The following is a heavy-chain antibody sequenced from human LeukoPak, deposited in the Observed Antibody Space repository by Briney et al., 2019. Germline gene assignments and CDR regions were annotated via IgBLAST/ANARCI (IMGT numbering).Heavy chain of an antibody. Sequence: PGGSLRLSCAASGFTFSSYGMSWVRQAPGKGLEGVSAISGSGGSTYYADSVKGRFTISRDNSKNTLYLQMNSLRAEDTAVYYCAKGGTDSSGYYYISPHPDYWGQGTLVTASS. V-gene: IGHV3-23*01. CDR2: ISGSGGST. CDR1: GFTFSSYG. CDR3: AKGGTDSSGYYYISPHPDY. J-gene: IGHJ4*02. D-gene: IGHD3-22*01.